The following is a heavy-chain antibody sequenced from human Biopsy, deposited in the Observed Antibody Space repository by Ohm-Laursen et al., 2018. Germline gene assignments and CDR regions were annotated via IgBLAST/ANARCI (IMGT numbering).Heavy chain of an antibody. CDR1: GESFNGYY. D-gene: IGHD3-22*01. CDR3: VRGVDYYDPYHYYALDV. Sequence: PSETLSLTCTVYGESFNGYYWSWIRQTPGKGLEWIGEINHSRRTNYNPSLKSRVTISVDTSKNQFSLKVRSVTAADTAVYYCVRGVDYYDPYHYYALDVWGQGTTVTVSS. J-gene: IGHJ6*02. V-gene: IGHV4-34*01. CDR2: INHSRRT.